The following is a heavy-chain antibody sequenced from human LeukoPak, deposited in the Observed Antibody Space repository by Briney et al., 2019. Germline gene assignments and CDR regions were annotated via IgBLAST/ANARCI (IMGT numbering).Heavy chain of an antibody. Sequence: PGGSLRLSCATSGFTFSSYGINWVRQAPGKGLEWVTLISYDGSGKYYADSVKGRFTVSRDSSKNTVYLQMNSLRSEDTAVYYCARDLLLADNGGSSAHDYWGQGTLVTVSS. CDR1: GFTFSSYG. CDR3: ARDLLLADNGGSSAHDY. J-gene: IGHJ4*02. V-gene: IGHV3-30*19. D-gene: IGHD2-15*01. CDR2: ISYDGSGK.